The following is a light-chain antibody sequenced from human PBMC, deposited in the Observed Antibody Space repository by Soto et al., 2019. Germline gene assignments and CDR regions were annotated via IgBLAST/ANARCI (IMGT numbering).Light chain of an antibody. J-gene: IGKJ1*01. CDR2: GAC. V-gene: IGKV1-39*01. Sequence: DTQLSESPSTLSASVGDSITITCRASQSIGTYLRWYHQKPGDAPQLLICGACSVQSGVQSRFSGSGSGTHFTLTISSLQPEDFGTYSCQQSYSTPTFGRGTKVDIK. CDR1: QSIGTY. CDR3: QQSYSTPT.